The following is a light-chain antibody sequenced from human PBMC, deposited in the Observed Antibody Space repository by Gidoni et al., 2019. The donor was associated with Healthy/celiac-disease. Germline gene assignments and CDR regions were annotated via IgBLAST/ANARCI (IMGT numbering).Light chain of an antibody. CDR3: CSYAVSSTYV. J-gene: IGLJ1*01. CDR2: EGS. Sequence: QSALTQPASVSGSPGQSITISCTGTSSDVGSYTLVSWYQQHPGKAPKLMIYEGSKRPSGVSNRFSGSKSGNTASLTISGLQAEDEADYYCCSYAVSSTYVFGTGTKVTVL. V-gene: IGLV2-23*01. CDR1: SSDVGSYTL.